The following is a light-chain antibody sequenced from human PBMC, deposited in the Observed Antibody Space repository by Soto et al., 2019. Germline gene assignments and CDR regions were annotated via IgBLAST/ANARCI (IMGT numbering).Light chain of an antibody. Sequence: QLVLTQPASVSGSPGQSITISCTGTSSDVGNYNYVSWYQQHPGKAPKLMIYEVSSRPSGVSNRFSGSKSGNTASLTISGLQAEDEADYYCSSYTSSSTPYVFGTGTKLTVL. J-gene: IGLJ1*01. CDR1: SSDVGNYNY. CDR2: EVS. V-gene: IGLV2-14*01. CDR3: SSYTSSSTPYV.